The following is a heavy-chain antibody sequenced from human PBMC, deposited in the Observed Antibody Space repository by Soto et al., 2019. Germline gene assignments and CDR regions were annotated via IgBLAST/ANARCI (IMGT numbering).Heavy chain of an antibody. CDR2: ISSSSSTI. Sequence: VGSLRLSCAASGFTFSSYSMNWVRQAPGKGLEWVSYISSSSSTIYYADSVKGRFTISRDNAKNSLYLQMNSLRAEDTAVYYCASRPALLWFGELNYMDVWGKGTTVTVSS. CDR1: GFTFSSYS. V-gene: IGHV3-48*01. D-gene: IGHD3-10*01. J-gene: IGHJ6*03. CDR3: ASRPALLWFGELNYMDV.